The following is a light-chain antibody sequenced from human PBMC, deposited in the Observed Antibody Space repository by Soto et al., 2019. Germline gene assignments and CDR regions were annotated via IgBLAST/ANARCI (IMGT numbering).Light chain of an antibody. J-gene: IGLJ2*01. CDR1: SSDVGGYNY. CDR2: EVS. CDR3: SSYAGSNNFVV. V-gene: IGLV2-8*01. Sequence: QSALTQYPSASGSPGQSVTISCTGTSSDVGGYNYVSWYQQHPGKALKLMIYEVSKRPSGVPDRFSGSKSGNTASLTVSGLQAEDEADYYCSSYAGSNNFVVFGGGTKLTVL.